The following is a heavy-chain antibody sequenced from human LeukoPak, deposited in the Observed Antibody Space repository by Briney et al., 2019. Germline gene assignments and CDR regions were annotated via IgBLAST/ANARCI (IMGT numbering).Heavy chain of an antibody. V-gene: IGHV1-46*01. Sequence: ASVKVSCKASGYTFTGYYMHWVRQAPGQGLEWMGWINPSGGSTSYAQKFQGRVTMTRDTSTSTVYMELSSLRSEDTAVYYCARALAGELSLLSAFDIWGQGTMVTVSS. CDR2: INPSGGST. J-gene: IGHJ3*02. CDR1: GYTFTGYY. CDR3: ARALAGELSLLSAFDI. D-gene: IGHD3-16*02.